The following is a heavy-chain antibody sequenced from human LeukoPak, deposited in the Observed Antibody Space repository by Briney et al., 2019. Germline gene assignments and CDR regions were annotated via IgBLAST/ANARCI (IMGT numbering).Heavy chain of an antibody. CDR2: MNPNSGNT. D-gene: IGHD2-15*01. Sequence: ASVKVSCKASGYTFTSYDINWVRQATGQGLEWMGWMNPNSGNTGYVQKFQGRVTMTRSTSISTAYMELSSLRSEDTAVYYCVRRYCTDGTCYSWVDYFDYWGQGTLVTVSS. CDR1: GYTFTSYD. J-gene: IGHJ4*02. V-gene: IGHV1-8*01. CDR3: VRRYCTDGTCYSWVDYFDY.